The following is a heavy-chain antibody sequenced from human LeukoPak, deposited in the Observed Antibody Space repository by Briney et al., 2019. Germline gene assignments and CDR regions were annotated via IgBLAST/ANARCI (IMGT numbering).Heavy chain of an antibody. Sequence: SVKVSCKASGGTFSSYAISWVRQAPGQGLEWMGGIIPIFGTANHAQKFQVRVTITADEPTSTAYMELSSLRSEDTAVYYCARGSTNYDLWSGYYFRDGFDIWGQGTMVTVA. CDR2: IIPIFGTA. CDR3: ARGSTNYDLWSGYYFRDGFDI. CDR1: GGTFSSYA. D-gene: IGHD3-3*01. V-gene: IGHV1-69*13. J-gene: IGHJ3*02.